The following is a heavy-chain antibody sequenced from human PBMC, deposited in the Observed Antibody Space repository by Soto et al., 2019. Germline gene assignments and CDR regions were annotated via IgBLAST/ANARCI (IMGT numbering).Heavy chain of an antibody. CDR2: ISAYNGNT. D-gene: IGHD6-13*01. CDR1: GYTFTSYG. J-gene: IGHJ4*02. CDR3: ARDIPKYSSSWYRFDY. V-gene: IGHV1-18*01. Sequence: QVQLVQSGAEVKKPGASVKVSCKASGYTFTSYGISWVRQAPGQGLEWMGWISAYNGNTNYAQKLQGRVPMPTETSTSTAYRELRSLRSDDPAVYYWARDIPKYSSSWYRFDYWGQGTLVTVSS.